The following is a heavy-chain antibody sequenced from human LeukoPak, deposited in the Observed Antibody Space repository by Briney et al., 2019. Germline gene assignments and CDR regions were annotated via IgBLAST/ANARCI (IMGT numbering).Heavy chain of an antibody. V-gene: IGHV4-30-2*01. CDR1: GGSISSDGYS. D-gene: IGHD3-3*01. J-gene: IGHJ5*02. CDR3: ARGSGVAPLVP. CDR2: IYHSGST. Sequence: SETLSLTCAVSGGSISSDGYSWSWIRQPPGKGLEWIGYIYHSGSTYYNPSLKSRVTISVDRSKNQSSLKLSSVTAADTAVYYCARGSGVAPLVPWGQRALVTVSS.